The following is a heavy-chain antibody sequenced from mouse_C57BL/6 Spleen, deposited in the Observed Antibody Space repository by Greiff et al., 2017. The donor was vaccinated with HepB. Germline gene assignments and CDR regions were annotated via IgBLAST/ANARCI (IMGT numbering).Heavy chain of an antibody. Sequence: EVHLVESGGGLVQPGGSMKLSCAASGFTFSDAWMDWVRQSPEKGLEWVAEIRNKANNHATYSAESVKGRFTISRDDSKISVYLQMNSLRAEDTGIYYCTQSPITTVVAPFAYWGQGTLVTVSA. D-gene: IGHD1-1*01. CDR1: GFTFSDAW. V-gene: IGHV6-6*01. CDR3: TQSPITTVVAPFAY. J-gene: IGHJ3*01. CDR2: IRNKANNHAT.